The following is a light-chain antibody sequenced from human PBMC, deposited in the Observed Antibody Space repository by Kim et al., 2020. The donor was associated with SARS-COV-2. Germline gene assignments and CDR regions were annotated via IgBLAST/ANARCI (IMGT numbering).Light chain of an antibody. CDR3: QQINSYPIT. V-gene: IGKV1-9*01. J-gene: IGKJ5*01. CDR1: QGISSY. CDR2: AAS. Sequence: DIQLTQSPSFLSASVGDRVTITCRASQGISSYLAWYQQKPGKAPKLLIYAASTLQSGVPSRFSGSGSGTEFTLTISSLQPEDFATYYCQQINSYPITFGQRTRVEIK.